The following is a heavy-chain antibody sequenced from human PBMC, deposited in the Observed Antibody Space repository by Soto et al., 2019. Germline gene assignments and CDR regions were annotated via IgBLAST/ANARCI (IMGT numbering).Heavy chain of an antibody. Sequence: ASVKVSCKASGYTFTSYGISWVRHAPGQGLEWMGWISAYNGNTNYAQKLQGRVTMTTDTSTSTAYMELRSLRSDDTAVYYCASTSSGWYGGWFDPWGQGTLVTVSS. CDR3: ASTSSGWYGGWFDP. V-gene: IGHV1-18*01. CDR1: GYTFTSYG. CDR2: ISAYNGNT. D-gene: IGHD6-19*01. J-gene: IGHJ5*02.